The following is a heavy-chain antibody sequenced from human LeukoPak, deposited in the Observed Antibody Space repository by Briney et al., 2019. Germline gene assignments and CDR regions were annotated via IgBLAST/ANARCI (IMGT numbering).Heavy chain of an antibody. Sequence: TGGSLRLSCAASGFTFSSYAMSWVHQAPGKGLEWVSSISDSGSSPYYADSVKGRFTISRDNSKNALYLQMHSLRAEDTAVYYCAKVGASCWESISYWGQGTLVTVSS. J-gene: IGHJ4*02. CDR1: GFTFSSYA. CDR2: ISDSGSSP. CDR3: AKVGASCWESISY. D-gene: IGHD2-2*01. V-gene: IGHV3-23*01.